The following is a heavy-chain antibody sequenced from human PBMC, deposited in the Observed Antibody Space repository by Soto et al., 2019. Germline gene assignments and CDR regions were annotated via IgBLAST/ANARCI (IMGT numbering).Heavy chain of an antibody. V-gene: IGHV1-18*01. CDR1: GYSFTTYG. CDR2: ISAYNGNT. J-gene: IGHJ6*02. CDR3: AREGPASYYYNGMDV. Sequence: QVQLVQSGGEVKKPGASVKVSCKTSGYSFTTYGISWVRQAPGQGLEWMGWISAYNGNTNYAQKIQGRVTMTTDTSTSTAYMVRSSLRSDDTAVYYCAREGPASYYYNGMDVWGQGSTVTVSS.